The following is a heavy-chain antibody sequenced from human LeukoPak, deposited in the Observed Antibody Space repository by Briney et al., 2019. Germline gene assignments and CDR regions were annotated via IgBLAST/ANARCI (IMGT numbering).Heavy chain of an antibody. CDR2: INSDGRST. CDR1: GLSFSTNM. CDR3: ARYVSGAIEQ. D-gene: IGHD3-10*02. J-gene: IGHJ4*02. V-gene: IGHV3-74*01. Sequence: QSGGSLRLSCAASGLSFSTNMMHSVRQGPGKGLVWVSHINSDGRSTRYADSVKGRFTISRDNAKNTLYLQMNSLRAEDTAVYFCARYVSGAIEQWGQGTQVTVSS.